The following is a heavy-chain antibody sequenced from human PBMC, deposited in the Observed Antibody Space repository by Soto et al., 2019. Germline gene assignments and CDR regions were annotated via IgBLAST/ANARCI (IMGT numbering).Heavy chain of an antibody. D-gene: IGHD3-10*01. CDR1: GDSVSTDRYF. CDR2: ISYTEST. V-gene: IGHV4-61*01. CDR3: ATGGPLLLWFRESYPHYFDY. Sequence: SETLSLTCSVSGDSVSTDRYFWTWIRQPPGKGLEWIAYISYTESTNYNPSLKSRVTISIDTSKNQFSLKLSSVTAADTAVYYCATGGPLLLWFRESYPHYFDYWGQGTLVTVSS. J-gene: IGHJ4*02.